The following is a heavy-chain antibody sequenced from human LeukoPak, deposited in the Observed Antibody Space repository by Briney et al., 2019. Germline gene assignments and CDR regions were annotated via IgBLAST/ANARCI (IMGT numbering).Heavy chain of an antibody. J-gene: IGHJ3*02. CDR2: IYPGDSDT. CDR1: GYSFTTYW. CDR3: ARQYYDSSGPYFADAFDI. V-gene: IGHV5-51*01. D-gene: IGHD3-22*01. Sequence: GESLKISCKGSGYSFTTYWIVWVRQMPGKGLEWMGIIYPGDSDTRYSPSFQDQVTISADKSISTAYLQWKSLKASDTAMYYCARQYYDSSGPYFADAFDIWGQGTMVTVSS.